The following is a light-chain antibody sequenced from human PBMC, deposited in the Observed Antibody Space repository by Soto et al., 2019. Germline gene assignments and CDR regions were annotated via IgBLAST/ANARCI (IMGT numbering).Light chain of an antibody. V-gene: IGKV3-20*01. Sequence: EIELTQSPGTLSLSPGERATLSCRASQSVRSSYLAWYQQKPGQAPRLLIYGASCRATGIPDRFSGSGSGTDFSLTISRLEPEDFAVYYCQQYGSSPSTFGQGTKREIK. CDR3: QQYGSSPST. J-gene: IGKJ2*02. CDR1: QSVRSSY. CDR2: GAS.